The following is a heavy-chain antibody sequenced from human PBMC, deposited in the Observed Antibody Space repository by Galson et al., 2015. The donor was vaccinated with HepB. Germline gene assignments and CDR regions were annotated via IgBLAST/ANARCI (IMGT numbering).Heavy chain of an antibody. Sequence: SLRLSCAASGFTFSSYSMNWVRQAPGKGLEWVSSISSSSSYIYYADSVKGRFTISRDNAKNSLYLQMNSLRAEDTAVYYCARDISLGAFDIWGQGTMVTVSS. CDR3: ARDISLGAFDI. CDR1: GFTFSSYS. CDR2: ISSSSSYI. D-gene: IGHD3-9*01. V-gene: IGHV3-21*01. J-gene: IGHJ3*02.